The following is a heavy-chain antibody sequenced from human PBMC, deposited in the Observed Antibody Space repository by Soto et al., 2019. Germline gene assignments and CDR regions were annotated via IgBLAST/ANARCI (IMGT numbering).Heavy chain of an antibody. V-gene: IGHV3-9*01. CDR2: ITWNSRVL. CDR1: GLNFDDFA. CDR3: AKGRYDFWSPYYFDS. Sequence: GGSLRLSCVGTGLNFDDFAMHWVRQAPGKGLEWVSGITWNSRVLAYADSVKGRFTISRDNARNSLYLQMDSLRDEDTALYYCAKGRYDFWSPYYFDSWGQGILVTVSS. D-gene: IGHD3-3*01. J-gene: IGHJ4*02.